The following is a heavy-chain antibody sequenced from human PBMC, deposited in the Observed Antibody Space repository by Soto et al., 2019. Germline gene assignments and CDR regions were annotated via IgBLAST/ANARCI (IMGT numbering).Heavy chain of an antibody. CDR1: GASFSDSY. CDR2: INHSGST. J-gene: IGHJ4*02. CDR3: ARRYAGNFDY. Sequence: SETLSLTCAVYGASFSDSYWNWIRQPPGKGLEWIGEINHSGSTIYNTSLESRVTISVDTSKNQFSLKLSSVTAADAAVYYCARRYAGNFDYWGQGTLVTVSS. D-gene: IGHD2-8*01. V-gene: IGHV4-34*01.